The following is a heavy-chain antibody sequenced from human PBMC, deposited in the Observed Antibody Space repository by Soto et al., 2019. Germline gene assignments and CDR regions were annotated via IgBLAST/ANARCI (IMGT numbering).Heavy chain of an antibody. CDR2: INAGNGNT. Sequence: ASVKVSCKASGYTFTSYAMHWVRQAPGQRLEWMGWINAGNGNTKYSQKFQGRVTITRDTSASTAYMELSSLRSEDTAVYYCARELSDSGSYYVGYYYYGMDVWGQGTTVTVSS. V-gene: IGHV1-3*01. CDR1: GYTFTSYA. D-gene: IGHD1-26*01. J-gene: IGHJ6*02. CDR3: ARELSDSGSYYVGYYYYGMDV.